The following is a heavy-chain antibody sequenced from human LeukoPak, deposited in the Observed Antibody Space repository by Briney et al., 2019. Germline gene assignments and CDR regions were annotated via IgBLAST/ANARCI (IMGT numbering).Heavy chain of an antibody. CDR1: GFTFSSYS. J-gene: IGHJ6*02. V-gene: IGHV3-21*01. CDR3: ARTFGYGGNSGFPKYGMDV. CDR2: ISSSSSYI. Sequence: GGSLRLSCAAPGFTFSSYSMNWVRQAPGKGLEWVSSISSSSSYIYYADSVKGRFTISRDNAKNSPYLQMNSLRAEDTAVYYCARTFGYGGNSGFPKYGMDVWGQGTTVTVSS. D-gene: IGHD4-23*01.